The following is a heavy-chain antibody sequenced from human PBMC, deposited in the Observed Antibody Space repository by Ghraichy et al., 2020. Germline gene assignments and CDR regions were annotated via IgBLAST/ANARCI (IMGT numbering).Heavy chain of an antibody. V-gene: IGHV4-34*01. CDR1: GGSFSGYY. CDR2: INHSGST. J-gene: IGHJ4*02. CDR3: ARGRGDIVVVPAAMHYFDY. D-gene: IGHD2-2*01. Sequence: LSLTCAVYGGSFSGYYWSWIRQPPGKGLEWIGEINHSGSTNYNPSLKSRVTISVDTSKNQFSLKLSSVTAADTAVYYCARGRGDIVVVPAAMHYFDYWGQGTLVTVSS.